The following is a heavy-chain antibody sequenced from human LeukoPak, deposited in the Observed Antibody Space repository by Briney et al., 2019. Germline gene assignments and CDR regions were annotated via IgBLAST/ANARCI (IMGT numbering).Heavy chain of an antibody. V-gene: IGHV3-43*02. CDR1: GFTFDDYA. J-gene: IGHJ4*02. D-gene: IGHD3-22*01. CDR2: ISGDGGST. CDR3: AKDFYYYDSSGYFFDY. Sequence: GGSLRLSRAASGFTFDDYAMHWVRQAPGKGLEWVSLISGDGGSTYYADSVKGRFTISRDNSKNSLYLQMNSLRTEDTALYYCAKDFYYYDSSGYFFDYWGQGTLVTVSS.